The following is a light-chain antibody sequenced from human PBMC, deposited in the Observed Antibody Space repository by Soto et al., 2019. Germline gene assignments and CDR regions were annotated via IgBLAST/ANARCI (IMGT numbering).Light chain of an antibody. CDR3: QQLNSYPIT. CDR1: QSITTS. V-gene: IGKV1-9*01. J-gene: IGKJ5*01. Sequence: DIQRTQSPSSLCASVGDRVTIACRASQSITTSLNWYHQKPGKAPDLLIYAASTLQSGVPSRFSGSGSGTDFTFTISSLQPEDFATYYCQQLNSYPITFGQGTRLEIK. CDR2: AAS.